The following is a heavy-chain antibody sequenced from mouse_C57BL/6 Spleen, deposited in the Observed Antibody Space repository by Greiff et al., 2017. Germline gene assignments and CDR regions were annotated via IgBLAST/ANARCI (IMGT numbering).Heavy chain of an antibody. CDR2: IYPRDGST. CDR1: GYTFTDHT. Sequence: VQLQQSDAELVKPGASVKISCKVSGYTFTDHTIHWMKQRPEQGLEWIGYIYPRDGSTKYNEKFKGKATLTADKSSSTAYMQLNNLTSEGSAGYFCARGGLLRSWFAYWGQGTLVTVSA. V-gene: IGHV1-78*01. J-gene: IGHJ3*01. D-gene: IGHD2-3*01. CDR3: ARGGLLRSWFAY.